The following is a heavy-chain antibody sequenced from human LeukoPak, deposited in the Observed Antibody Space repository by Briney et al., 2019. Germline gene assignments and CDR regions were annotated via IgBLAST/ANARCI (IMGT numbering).Heavy chain of an antibody. Sequence: GGSLRLPCAASGFTFSSYSMSWVRQAPGKGLEWVSAISGSGGSTYYADSVKGRFTISRDNSKNTLFLQMNSLRAEDTAVYYCAKTTAGYSNSGDYWGQGTLVTVSS. CDR3: AKTTAGYSNSGDY. D-gene: IGHD6-6*01. CDR1: GFTFSSYS. J-gene: IGHJ4*02. CDR2: ISGSGGST. V-gene: IGHV3-23*01.